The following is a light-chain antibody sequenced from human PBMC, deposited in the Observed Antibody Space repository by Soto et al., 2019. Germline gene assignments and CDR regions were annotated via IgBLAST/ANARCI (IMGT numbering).Light chain of an antibody. Sequence: DIELTQSPSTLSASVGDRVTITWRASQSISSWLAWYQQKPGKAPKLLIYDASSLESGVPSRFSGSGSGTELTLTISRLETEDFAVYYCQVYGPSPPITFGQGTRLEIK. CDR2: DAS. J-gene: IGKJ5*01. V-gene: IGKV1-5*01. CDR3: QVYGPSPPIT. CDR1: QSISSW.